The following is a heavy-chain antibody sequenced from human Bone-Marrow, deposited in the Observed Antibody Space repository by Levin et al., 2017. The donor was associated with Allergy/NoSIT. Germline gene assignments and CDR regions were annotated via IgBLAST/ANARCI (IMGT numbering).Heavy chain of an antibody. CDR2: ISSSGSTI. V-gene: IGHV3-11*01. Sequence: GGSLRLSCAASGFTFSDYYMSWIRQAPGKGLEWVSYISSSGSTIYYADSVKGRFTISRDNAKNSLYLQMNSLRAEDTAVYYCAREAVVPAAMLGEYYYYYMDVWGKGTTVTVSS. D-gene: IGHD2-2*01. J-gene: IGHJ6*03. CDR1: GFTFSDYY. CDR3: AREAVVPAAMLGEYYYYYMDV.